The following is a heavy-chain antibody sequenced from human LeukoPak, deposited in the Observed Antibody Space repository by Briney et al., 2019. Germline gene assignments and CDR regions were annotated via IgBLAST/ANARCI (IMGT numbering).Heavy chain of an antibody. CDR2: ISSSSSYI. V-gene: IGHV3-21*01. CDR3: ARDAPFYDILTGYQKGVFDY. Sequence: GGSLRLSCAASGFTFSSYSMNWVRQAPGKGLEWVSSISSSSSYIYYADSVKGRFTISRDNAKNSLYLQMNSLRAEDTAVYYCARDAPFYDILTGYQKGVFDYWGQGTLVTVSS. J-gene: IGHJ4*02. CDR1: GFTFSSYS. D-gene: IGHD3-9*01.